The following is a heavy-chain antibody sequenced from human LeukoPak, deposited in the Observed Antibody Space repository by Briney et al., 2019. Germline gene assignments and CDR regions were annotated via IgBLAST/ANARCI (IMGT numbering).Heavy chain of an antibody. CDR1: GYTFTGYY. Sequence: ASVKVSCKASGYTFTGYYMHWVRQAPGQGLEWMGWINPNSGGTNYAQKFQGRVTMTRDTSISTAYMELSRLRSDDTAVYYCARDGGQGGGYPHDAFDIWGQGTMVTVSS. CDR3: ARDGGQGGGYPHDAFDI. J-gene: IGHJ3*02. D-gene: IGHD3-22*01. V-gene: IGHV1-2*02. CDR2: INPNSGGT.